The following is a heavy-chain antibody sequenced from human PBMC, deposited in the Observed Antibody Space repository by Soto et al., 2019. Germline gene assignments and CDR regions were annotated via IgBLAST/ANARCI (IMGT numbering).Heavy chain of an antibody. CDR3: ARGYYDFWSGYYISWNYYHGMDV. CDR2: IYYSGST. CDR1: GGSISSGGYY. J-gene: IGHJ6*02. D-gene: IGHD3-3*01. Sequence: SETLSLTCTVSGGSISSGGYYWSWIRQHPGKGLEWIGYIYYSGSTYYNPSLKSRVTISVDTSKNQFSLKLSSVTAADTAVYYCARGYYDFWSGYYISWNYYHGMDVWGQGTTVTVSS. V-gene: IGHV4-31*03.